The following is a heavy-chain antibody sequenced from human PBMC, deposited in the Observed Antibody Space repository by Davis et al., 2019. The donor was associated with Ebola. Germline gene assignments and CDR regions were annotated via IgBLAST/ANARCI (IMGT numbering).Heavy chain of an antibody. J-gene: IGHJ4*02. CDR3: ATDYLHY. CDR1: GGSFSGYY. CDR2: INHSGST. V-gene: IGHV4-34*01. Sequence: PSETLSLTCAVYGGSFSGYYWSWIRQPPGKGLEWIGEINHSGSTNYNPSLKSRVTLSVDTSKNQFSLKLSSLTAADTAVYYCATDYLHYWGQGTLVTVSS. D-gene: IGHD4-11*01.